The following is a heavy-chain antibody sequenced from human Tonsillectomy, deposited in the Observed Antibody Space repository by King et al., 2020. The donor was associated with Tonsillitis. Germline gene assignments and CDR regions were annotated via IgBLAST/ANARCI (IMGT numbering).Heavy chain of an antibody. D-gene: IGHD2-15*01. CDR1: GLTFGDYA. V-gene: IGHV3-49*04. CDR2: ISSKAHGGTT. J-gene: IGHJ4*02. Sequence: VQLVESGGGLEQPGRSLRLSCTASGLTFGDYAMSWVRQAPGKGLEWVGFISSKAHGGTTEYAASVKGRFTLSRDDSKSIDYLQMNRIKTVGTAVYYCRREIMDVSGGSCYSPTFDYWGQGTLVTVSS. CDR3: RREIMDVSGGSCYSPTFDY.